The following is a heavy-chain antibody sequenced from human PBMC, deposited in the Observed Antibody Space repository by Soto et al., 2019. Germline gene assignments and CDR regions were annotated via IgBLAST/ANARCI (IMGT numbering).Heavy chain of an antibody. CDR3: VRKVVGSTSRPNYWYFDL. D-gene: IGHD2-2*01. V-gene: IGHV3-23*01. CDR2: ISGGGDAT. Sequence: GGSLRLSCAGSGFTFINYAMNWVRQAPGKGLEWVSTISGGGDATFFPDSVRGRFTISRDNSKNTVTLQMNSLGVDDTAVYYCVRKVVGSTSRPNYWYFDLWGRGTLVTVSS. J-gene: IGHJ2*01. CDR1: GFTFINYA.